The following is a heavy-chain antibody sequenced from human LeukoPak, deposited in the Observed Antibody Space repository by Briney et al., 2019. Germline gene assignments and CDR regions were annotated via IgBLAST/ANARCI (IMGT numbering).Heavy chain of an antibody. Sequence: PGGSLRLSRAASGFTVSSNYMSWVRQAPGKGLEWVSVIYSGGSTYYADSVKGRFTISRDNSKNTLYLQMNSLRAEDTAVYYCARDSSGWNNWFDPWGQGTLVTVSS. CDR3: ARDSSGWNNWFDP. J-gene: IGHJ5*02. CDR2: IYSGGST. V-gene: IGHV3-66*01. D-gene: IGHD6-19*01. CDR1: GFTVSSNY.